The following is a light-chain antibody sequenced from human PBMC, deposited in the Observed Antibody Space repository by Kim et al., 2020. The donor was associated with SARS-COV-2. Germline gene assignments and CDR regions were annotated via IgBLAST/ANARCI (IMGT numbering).Light chain of an antibody. V-gene: IGLV2-14*03. CDR3: SSYTSSSIPWV. J-gene: IGLJ3*02. CDR2: DVS. CDR1: SSDVGGYNY. Sequence: QSITISCTGTSSDVGGYNYVSWYQQHPGKAPKLMIYDVSNRPSGVSNRFSGSKSGNTASLTISGLQAEDEADYYCSSYTSSSIPWVFGGGTKLTVL.